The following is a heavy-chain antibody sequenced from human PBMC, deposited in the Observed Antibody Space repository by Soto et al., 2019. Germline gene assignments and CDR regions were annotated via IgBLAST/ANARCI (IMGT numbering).Heavy chain of an antibody. CDR1: GGTFSSYA. Sequence: SVKVSCKASGGTFSSYAISWVRQAPGQGLEWMGGIVPIFGTANYAQKFQGRVTITADKSTSTAYMELSSLRSEDRAVYYCAREWGAVLIRERSARSGYSGSTAYYCGMDAWGQGTTVTVSS. D-gene: IGHD1-26*01. J-gene: IGHJ6*02. CDR3: AREWGAVLIRERSARSGYSGSTAYYCGMDA. V-gene: IGHV1-69*06. CDR2: IVPIFGTA.